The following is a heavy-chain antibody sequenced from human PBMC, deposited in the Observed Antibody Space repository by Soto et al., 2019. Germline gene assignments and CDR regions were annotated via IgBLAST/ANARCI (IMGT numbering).Heavy chain of an antibody. Sequence: SETLSLTCTVSGGSISSGDYYWSWIRQPPGKCLEWIGYIYYSGSTYYNPSLKSRVTISVDTSKNQFSLKLSSVTAADTAVYYCARFYGSGRPNTARYYYYGMDVWGQGTTVTVYS. CDR3: ARFYGSGRPNTARYYYYGMDV. CDR1: GGSISSGDYY. CDR2: IYYSGST. V-gene: IGHV4-30-4*01. J-gene: IGHJ6*02. D-gene: IGHD3-10*01.